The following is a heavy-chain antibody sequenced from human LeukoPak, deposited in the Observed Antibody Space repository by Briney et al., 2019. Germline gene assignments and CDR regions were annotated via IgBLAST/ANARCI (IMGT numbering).Heavy chain of an antibody. V-gene: IGHV3-66*01. J-gene: IGHJ4*02. CDR3: ARDLAGFAYFDY. CDR2: IYSGGST. Sequence: PGGSLRLSCAASGFTVSSNYMSWVRQAPGKGLEWVSVIYSGGSTYYADSVKGRFTFSRDNSKNTLYLQMNSLRAEDTAVYYCARDLAGFAYFDYWGQGTLVTVSS. CDR1: GFTVSSNY. D-gene: IGHD6-19*01.